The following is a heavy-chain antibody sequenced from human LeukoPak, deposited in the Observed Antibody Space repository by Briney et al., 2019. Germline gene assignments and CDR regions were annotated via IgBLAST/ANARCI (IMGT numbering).Heavy chain of an antibody. V-gene: IGHV1-2*02. CDR3: ARTDYDFWSGSSPNYYYYMDV. Sequence: ASVKVSCKASGYTFTGYYMHWVRQAPGQGLEWMGWINPNSGGTNYAQKFQGRVTMTRDTSISTAYMELSRLRSDDTAVYYCARTDYDFWSGSSPNYYYYMDVWGKGTTVTVSS. CDR2: INPNSGGT. CDR1: GYTFTGYY. D-gene: IGHD3-3*01. J-gene: IGHJ6*03.